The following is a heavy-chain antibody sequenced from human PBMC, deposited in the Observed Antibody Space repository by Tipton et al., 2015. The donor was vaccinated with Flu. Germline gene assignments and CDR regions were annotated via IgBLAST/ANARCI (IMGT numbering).Heavy chain of an antibody. D-gene: IGHD4-17*01. Sequence: TLSLTCSVSGDSMTSSRYYWSWIRQPAGKGLEWIGRIYTSGSTNYNPSLKSRVTISVDTSKNQFSLKLSSVTAADTAVYYCARDRVGDYSGFDPWGQGTLVTVSS. CDR1: GDSMTSSRYY. J-gene: IGHJ5*02. CDR3: ARDRVGDYSGFDP. CDR2: IYTSGST. V-gene: IGHV4-61*02.